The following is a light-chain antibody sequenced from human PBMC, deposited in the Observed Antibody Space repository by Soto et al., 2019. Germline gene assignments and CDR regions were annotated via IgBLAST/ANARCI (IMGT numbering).Light chain of an antibody. CDR3: ETWDSNTRV. CDR2: LEGSGSY. J-gene: IGLJ3*02. V-gene: IGLV4-60*03. Sequence: QSAVTQSSSASASLGSSVKLTCTLSSGHSSYIIAWHQQQPGKAPRYLMRLEGSGSYNKGSGVPDRFSGSDSGADRYLTISNLQSEDEADYYCETWDSNTRVFGGGTKLTVL. CDR1: SGHSSYI.